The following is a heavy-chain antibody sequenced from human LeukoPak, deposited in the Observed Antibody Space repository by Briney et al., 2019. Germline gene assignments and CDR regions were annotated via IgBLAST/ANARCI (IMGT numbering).Heavy chain of an antibody. J-gene: IGHJ4*02. Sequence: GGSLRLSCAASGFTFSSYAMHWVRQAPGKGLEYVSVISSNGGTTYYANSVKDRFTISRDNSKNTLYLQMGSLRAEDMAVYYCARGGSTGPLDSWGQGTLVIVSS. V-gene: IGHV3-64*01. D-gene: IGHD1-14*01. CDR1: GFTFSSYA. CDR3: ARGGSTGPLDS. CDR2: ISSNGGTT.